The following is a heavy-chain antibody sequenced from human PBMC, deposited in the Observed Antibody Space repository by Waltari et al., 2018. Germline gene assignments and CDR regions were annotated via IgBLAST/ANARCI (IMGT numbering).Heavy chain of an antibody. J-gene: IGHJ4*02. V-gene: IGHV4-39*01. Sequence: QLQLQESGPGLVKPSETLSLTCTVPGGSIRSSNSYWGWIRQPPGKGLEWIGSIYYSGSTYYNPSLKSRVTISVDTSKNQFSLKLSSVTAADTAVYYCARQTFSWDFDYWGQGTLVTVSS. CDR1: GGSIRSSNSY. CDR3: ARQTFSWDFDY. CDR2: IYYSGST. D-gene: IGHD1-26*01.